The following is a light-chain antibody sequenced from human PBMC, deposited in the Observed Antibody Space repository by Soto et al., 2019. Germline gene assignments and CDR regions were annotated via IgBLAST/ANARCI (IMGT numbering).Light chain of an antibody. J-gene: IGKJ5*01. V-gene: IGKV3-11*01. CDR2: DAS. CDR1: QSVSSY. Sequence: EIVLTQYPATLSLSPGERATLSCRASQSVSSYLAWYQQKPGQAPRLLIYDASSRATGIPARFSGSGSGKNFTLTNNSLEPEDFAVYYCQQRSNWITCGQGTRLEIK. CDR3: QQRSNWIT.